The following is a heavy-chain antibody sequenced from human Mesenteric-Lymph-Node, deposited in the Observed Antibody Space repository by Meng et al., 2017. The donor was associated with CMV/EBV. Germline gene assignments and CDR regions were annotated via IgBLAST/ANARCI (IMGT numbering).Heavy chain of an antibody. D-gene: IGHD6-13*01. Sequence: SETLSLTCTVSGGSISSYYWSWIRQPPGKGLEWIGYIYYSGSTNYNPSLKSRVTISVDTSKNQFSLRLTSVTAADTAMYYCARGIPAAEAIYWGQGTLVTVSS. CDR1: GGSISSYY. V-gene: IGHV4-59*01. CDR2: IYYSGST. J-gene: IGHJ4*02. CDR3: ARGIPAAEAIY.